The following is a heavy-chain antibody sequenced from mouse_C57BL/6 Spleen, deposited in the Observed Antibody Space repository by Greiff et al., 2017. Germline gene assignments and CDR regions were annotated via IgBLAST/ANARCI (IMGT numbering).Heavy chain of an antibody. CDR1: GFNIKNTY. CDR2: IDPANGNT. CDR3: ARGDYDDGADYYAMDY. D-gene: IGHD2-4*01. V-gene: IGHV14-3*01. Sequence: EVQRVESVAELVRPGASVKLSCTASGFNIKNTYMHWVKQRPEQGLEWIGRIDPANGNTKYAPKFQGKATITADTSSNTAYLQLSSLTSEDTAIYYGARGDYDDGADYYAMDYWGQGTSVTVSS. J-gene: IGHJ4*01.